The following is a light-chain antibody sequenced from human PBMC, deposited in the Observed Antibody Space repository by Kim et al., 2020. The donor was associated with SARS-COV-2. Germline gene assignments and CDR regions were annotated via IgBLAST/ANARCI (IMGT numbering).Light chain of an antibody. CDR2: GAS. Sequence: SPGERATLACRASQSIGSNYLAWYQQKPGQAPRLLIYGASTRATGIPDRFTGSGSGTDFTLAISRLEPEDFAVYYCQQYGTSPLYTFGRGTKLEIK. J-gene: IGKJ2*01. CDR1: QSIGSNY. CDR3: QQYGTSPLYT. V-gene: IGKV3-20*01.